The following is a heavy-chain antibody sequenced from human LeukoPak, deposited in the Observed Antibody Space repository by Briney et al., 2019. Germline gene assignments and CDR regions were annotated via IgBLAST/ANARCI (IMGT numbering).Heavy chain of an antibody. CDR1: GYTFTSYG. V-gene: IGHV1-18*01. D-gene: IGHD4-11*01. Sequence: ASVKVSCKASGYTFTSYGISWVRQAPGQGLEWMGWISAYNGNTNYAQKLQGRVTMTTDTSTSTAYMELRSLRSDDTAVYYCARYLTVTEGTTHFEYYYYGMDVWGQGTTVTVSS. J-gene: IGHJ6*02. CDR2: ISAYNGNT. CDR3: ARYLTVTEGTTHFEYYYYGMDV.